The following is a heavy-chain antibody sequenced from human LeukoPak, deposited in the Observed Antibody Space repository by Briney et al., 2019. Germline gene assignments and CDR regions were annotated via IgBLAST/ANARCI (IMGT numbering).Heavy chain of an antibody. Sequence: PGGSLRLSCAASGFTFDDYAMHWVRQAPGKGLEWVSLISWDGSYTNYADSVKARFTISRDNSKNSLYLQMNSLRAEDTALYYCAKDGNIAVDYYMDVWGKGTTVTIS. CDR3: AKDGNIAVDYYMDV. D-gene: IGHD6-19*01. CDR1: GFTFDDYA. CDR2: ISWDGSYT. J-gene: IGHJ6*03. V-gene: IGHV3-43D*03.